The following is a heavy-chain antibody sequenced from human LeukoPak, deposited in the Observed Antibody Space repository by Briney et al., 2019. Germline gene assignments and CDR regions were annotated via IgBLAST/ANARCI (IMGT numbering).Heavy chain of an antibody. CDR2: IYTSGST. D-gene: IGHD6-6*01. J-gene: IGHJ5*02. CDR1: ARSISSGSYY. CDR3: AVSSSTADFDP. Sequence: SQTLSLTCTVSARSISSGSYYWSWVRQPAGKGLEWIGRIYTSGSTDYNPSLKSRVTISVDTSRSQFSLKLTSVTAADTAVYYCAVSSSTADFDPWGQGTLVTVSS. V-gene: IGHV4-61*02.